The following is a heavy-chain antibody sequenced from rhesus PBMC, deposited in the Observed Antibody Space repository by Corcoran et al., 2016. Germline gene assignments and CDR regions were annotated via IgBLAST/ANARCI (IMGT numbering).Heavy chain of an antibody. D-gene: IGHD3-3*01. CDR2: IDPIVSDP. CDR1: GYRVTSSW. CDR3: AKSSRLQYLDY. Sequence: EEQLVQSGAEVKRPGEALKSSCKTAGYRVTSSWTRWGGKMAGKGLEWLGPIDPIVSDPRYSPSFQGLVPISADKSISTAYLQWSSLKASDSATYYCAKSSRLQYLDYWGQGVLVTVSS. J-gene: IGHJ4*01. V-gene: IGHV5-2*01.